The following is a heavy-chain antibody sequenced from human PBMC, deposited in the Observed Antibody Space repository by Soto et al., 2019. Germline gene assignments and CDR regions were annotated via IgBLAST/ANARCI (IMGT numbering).Heavy chain of an antibody. CDR1: GGSISSYY. Sequence: SETLSLTCTVSGGSISSYYWSWIRQPPGKGLEWIGYIYYSGSTNYNPSLKSRVTISVDTSKNQFSLKLSSVTAADTAVYYCASSYSSSSWGGWFDPWGQGTLVTVSS. CDR2: IYYSGST. D-gene: IGHD6-13*01. CDR3: ASSYSSSSWGGWFDP. J-gene: IGHJ5*02. V-gene: IGHV4-59*01.